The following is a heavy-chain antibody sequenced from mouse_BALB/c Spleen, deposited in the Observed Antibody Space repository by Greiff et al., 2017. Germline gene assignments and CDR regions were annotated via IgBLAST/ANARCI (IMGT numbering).Heavy chain of an antibody. CDR2: INPSTGYT. CDR3: ARSGYGNFFAY. D-gene: IGHD2-1*01. Sequence: VKLMESGAELAKPGASVKMSCKASGYTFTSYWMHWVKQRPGQGLEWIGYINPSTGYTEYNQKFKDKATLTADKSSSTAYMQLSSLTSEDSAVYYCARSGYGNFFAYWGQGTLVTVSA. CDR1: GYTFTSYW. V-gene: IGHV1-7*01. J-gene: IGHJ3*01.